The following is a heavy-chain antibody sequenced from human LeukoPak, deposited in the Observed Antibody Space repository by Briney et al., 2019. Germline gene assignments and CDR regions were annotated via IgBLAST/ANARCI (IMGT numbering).Heavy chain of an antibody. D-gene: IGHD3-22*01. Sequence: GASVKVSCKASGYTFTSYYMHWVRQAPGQGLEWMGIINPSGGSTSYAQKFQGRVTMTRDMSTSTAYMELSSLRSEDTAVYFCARSVIKTVVWDAFDMWGQGTMVTVSS. J-gene: IGHJ3*02. CDR2: INPSGGST. V-gene: IGHV1-46*01. CDR3: ARSVIKTVVWDAFDM. CDR1: GYTFTSYY.